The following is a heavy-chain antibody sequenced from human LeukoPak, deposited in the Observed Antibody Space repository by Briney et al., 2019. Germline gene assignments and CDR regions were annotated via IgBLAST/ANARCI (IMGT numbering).Heavy chain of an antibody. D-gene: IGHD4/OR15-4a*01. CDR2: IYYSGTT. V-gene: IGHV4-39*01. J-gene: IGHJ3*02. CDR1: SGSTSSSSHY. CDR3: ARRGAHAFHI. Sequence: SETLSLTCTVSSGSTSSSSHYWGWIRQPPGKGLEWIASIYYSGTTYYNPSLKSRVTISVDTSKNQFSLTLTSVTAADTAVYYCARRGAHAFHIWGQGTMVTVSS.